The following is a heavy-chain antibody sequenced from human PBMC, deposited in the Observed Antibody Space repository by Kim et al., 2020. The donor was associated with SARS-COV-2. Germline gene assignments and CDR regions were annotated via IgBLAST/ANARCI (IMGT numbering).Heavy chain of an antibody. D-gene: IGHD6-13*01. CDR3: AGRSSWYNPVDY. V-gene: IGHV4-59*13. CDR1: GGSISSYY. J-gene: IGHJ4*02. CDR2: IYYSGST. Sequence: SETLSLTCTVSGGSISSYYWSWIRQPPGKGLEWIGYIYYSGSTNYNPSLKSRVTISVDTSKNQFSLKLSSVTAADTAVYYCAGRSSWYNPVDYWGQGTLVTVSS.